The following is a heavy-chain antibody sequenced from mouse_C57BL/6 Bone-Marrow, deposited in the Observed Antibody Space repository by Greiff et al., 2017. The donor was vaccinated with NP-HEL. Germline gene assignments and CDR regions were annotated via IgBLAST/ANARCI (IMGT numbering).Heavy chain of an antibody. V-gene: IGHV1-76*01. D-gene: IGHD2-4*01. CDR2: IYPGSGNT. CDR3: VYYDFPMDY. CDR1: GYTFTDYY. J-gene: IGHJ4*01. Sequence: QVQLQQSGAELVRPGASVKLSCKASGYTFTDYYINWVKQRPGQGLEWIARIYPGSGNTFYNEKFKGKATLTAEKSSSTAYMQLSSLTSEDSAVYFCVYYDFPMDYWGQGTSVTVSS.